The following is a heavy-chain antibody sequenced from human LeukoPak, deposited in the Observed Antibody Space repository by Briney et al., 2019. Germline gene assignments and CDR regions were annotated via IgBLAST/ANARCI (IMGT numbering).Heavy chain of an antibody. CDR1: GFTFSSYW. CDR3: AREGLLWFGELLPSYYFDY. CDR2: IKQDGSEK. Sequence: GGSLRLSCAASGFTFSSYWMSWVCQAPGKGLGWVANIKQDGSEKYYVDSVKGRFTISRDNAKNSLYLQMNSLRAEDTAVYYCAREGLLWFGELLPSYYFDYWGQGTLVTVSS. V-gene: IGHV3-7*01. J-gene: IGHJ4*02. D-gene: IGHD3-10*01.